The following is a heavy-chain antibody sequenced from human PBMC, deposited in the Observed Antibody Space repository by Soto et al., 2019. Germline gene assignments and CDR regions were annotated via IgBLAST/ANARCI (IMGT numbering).Heavy chain of an antibody. CDR2: IIPIFGTA. CDR3: ARAPSSLVPTD. J-gene: IGHJ4*02. CDR1: GGTFSSYA. D-gene: IGHD6-6*01. V-gene: IGHV1-69*06. Sequence: QVQLVQSGSEVKKPGSSVKVSCKASGGTFSSYAISWVRQAPGHGLEWMGGIIPIFGTANYAPKFQGRVTITADNSTSTAYMELSSLRYEDTAVYYGARAPSSLVPTDWGQGTLVTVSS.